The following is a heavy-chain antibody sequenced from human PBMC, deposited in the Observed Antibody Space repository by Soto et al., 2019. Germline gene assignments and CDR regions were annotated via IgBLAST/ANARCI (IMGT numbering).Heavy chain of an antibody. J-gene: IGHJ5*01. CDR2: VHISGHS. CDR1: GGSVRAPDW. Sequence: QVHLQESGPGLVAPSGTLSLACTLSGGSVRAPDWWSWVRQSPDKGLEWIAEVHISGHSNYNPSLRSRVSVSIDSSKNQFYLNLNSVTAADTAIYYCARVPQGCSAHSCYFDPWGQGTQVTISS. D-gene: IGHD2-15*01. V-gene: IGHV4-4*02. CDR3: ARVPQGCSAHSCYFDP.